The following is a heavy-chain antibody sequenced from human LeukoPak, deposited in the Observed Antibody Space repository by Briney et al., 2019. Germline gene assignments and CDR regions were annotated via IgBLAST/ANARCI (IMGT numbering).Heavy chain of an antibody. V-gene: IGHV4-59*02. J-gene: IGHJ2*01. CDR2: ISYSGIT. D-gene: IGHD6-13*01. CDR1: GGSVSSYY. Sequence: SETLSLTCAVYGGSVSSYYGSWIRQPPGKGLEWIGYISYSGITGSNPSLKSRVTISVDTSKNQFSLNLSSVTAADTAVYYCARASTWYWYFDLWGRGTLVTVSS. CDR3: ARASTWYWYFDL.